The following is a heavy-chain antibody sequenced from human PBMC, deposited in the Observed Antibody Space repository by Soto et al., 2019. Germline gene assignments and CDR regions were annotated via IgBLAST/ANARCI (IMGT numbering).Heavy chain of an antibody. CDR3: ARDRGFGMDV. CDR2: IYNSGTI. CDR1: GDSISSGNYY. J-gene: IGHJ6*02. V-gene: IGHV4-31*03. Sequence: QVPLQESGPGLVKPSQTLSLTCTVSGDSISSGNYYWNWIRQHPGKGLEWIGYIYNSGTIRYNPSLSLKSRVSISGATSKNQFSLNLISVTAADTAVYYCARDRGFGMDVWGQGTTVTVSS.